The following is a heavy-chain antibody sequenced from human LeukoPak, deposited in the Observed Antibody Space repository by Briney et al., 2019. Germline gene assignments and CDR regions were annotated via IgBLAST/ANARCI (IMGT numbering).Heavy chain of an antibody. J-gene: IGHJ6*02. CDR1: GGSISSYY. V-gene: IGHV4-59*01. D-gene: IGHD2-15*01. Sequence: SETLSLTCTVSGGSISSYYWSWIRQPPGKGLEWIGYIYYSGSTNYNPSLKSRVTISVDTSKNQFSLKLSSVTAADTAVYYCARAKGGGADRYYYYYYGMDVWGQGTTVTVSS. CDR3: ARAKGGGADRYYYYYYGMDV. CDR2: IYYSGST.